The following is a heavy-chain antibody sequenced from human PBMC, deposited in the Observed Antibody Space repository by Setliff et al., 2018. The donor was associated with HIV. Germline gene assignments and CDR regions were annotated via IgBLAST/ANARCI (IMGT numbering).Heavy chain of an antibody. J-gene: IGHJ4*02. D-gene: IGHD2-2*01. CDR3: AHIGAVQVAMSS. Sequence: GALRLSCAVSGLKFSDAWMSWVRQAPGRGLEGLGRMKNWGGGGASDYAAPVSGRFTISRDDSKNTLYLQMDSLKIEDTAVYYCAHIGAVQVAMSSWGQGTLVT. CDR1: GLKFSDAW. CDR2: MKNWGGGGAS. V-gene: IGHV3-15*01.